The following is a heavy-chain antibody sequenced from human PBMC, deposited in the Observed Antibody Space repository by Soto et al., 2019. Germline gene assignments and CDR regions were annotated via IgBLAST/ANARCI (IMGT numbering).Heavy chain of an antibody. V-gene: IGHV4-61*03. CDR2: ISYTGRT. CDR1: GDSVTSGIYY. CDR3: AREWGLLPYYVMNV. Sequence: PSETLSLTCSVSGDSVTSGIYYWTWLRQPPGKGLEWIGYISYTGRTKYNPSLQSRVTISVDTSKNDFSLNLSSVTAADTAVYFCAREWGLLPYYVMNVWGHGTAVTVSS. J-gene: IGHJ6*02. D-gene: IGHD7-27*01.